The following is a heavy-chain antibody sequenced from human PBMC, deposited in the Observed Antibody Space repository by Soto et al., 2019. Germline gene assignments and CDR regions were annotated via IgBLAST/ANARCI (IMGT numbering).Heavy chain of an antibody. CDR1: GFTFSSYA. CDR2: ISGSGGST. Sequence: EVQLLESGGGLVQPGGSLRLSCAASGFTFSSYAMSWVRQAPGKGLEWVSAISGSGGSTYYADSVKGRFTISRDNSKNTLYLQMNSLRAEDTAVYYCAKDPSIAARYYYYYGMDVWGQGTTVTVSS. CDR3: AKDPSIAARYYYYYGMDV. D-gene: IGHD6-6*01. V-gene: IGHV3-23*01. J-gene: IGHJ6*02.